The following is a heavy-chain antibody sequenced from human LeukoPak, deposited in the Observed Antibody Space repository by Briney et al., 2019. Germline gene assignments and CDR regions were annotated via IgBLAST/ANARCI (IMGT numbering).Heavy chain of an antibody. Sequence: SETLSLTCTVSGGSISSGSYYWSWIRQPAGKGLEWIGRIYTSGSTNYNPSLKSRVTISVDTSKNQFSLKLSSVTAADTAVYYCARFVGTARTFDYWGQGTLVTVSS. D-gene: IGHD6-6*01. V-gene: IGHV4-61*02. CDR3: ARFVGTARTFDY. J-gene: IGHJ4*02. CDR1: GGSISSGSYY. CDR2: IYTSGST.